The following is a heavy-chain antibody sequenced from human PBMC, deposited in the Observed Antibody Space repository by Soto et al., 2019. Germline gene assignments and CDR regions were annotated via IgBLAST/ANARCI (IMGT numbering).Heavy chain of an antibody. Sequence: QVQLVESGGGVVQPGRSLRLSCAASGFTFSSYGMHWVRQAPGKGLEWVAVISYDGSNKYYADSVKGRFTISRDNSTNTLYLQINSLSAEDTAVYYCAKDCNYSSGFCFYYWDQATRVTVCS. CDR1: GFTFSSYG. D-gene: IGHD6-19*01. CDR2: ISYDGSNK. CDR3: AKDCNYSSGFCFYY. V-gene: IGHV3-30*18. J-gene: IGHJ4*02.